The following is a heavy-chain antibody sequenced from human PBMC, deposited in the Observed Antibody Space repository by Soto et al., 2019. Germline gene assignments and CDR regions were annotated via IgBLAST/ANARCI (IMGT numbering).Heavy chain of an antibody. CDR2: SYHSGGT. CDR3: TRVTGSYFYGMDV. Sequence: QVQLQESGPGLVKTSGTLSLTCAVSGGSISSSNWWSWVRQPPGKGLEWIGESYHSGGTKYNPSLKRRVTTSVGTSKILFSLKLSSVTAADTAVDYCTRVTGSYFYGMDVWVQGTTVTASS. J-gene: IGHJ6*02. V-gene: IGHV4-4*02. CDR1: GGSISSSNW.